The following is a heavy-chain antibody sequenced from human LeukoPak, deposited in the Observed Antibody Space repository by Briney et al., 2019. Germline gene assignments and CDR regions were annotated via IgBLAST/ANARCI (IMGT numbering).Heavy chain of an antibody. V-gene: IGHV4-39*07. CDR3: ARGRYGGYVGPSYYFDY. D-gene: IGHD5-12*01. Sequence: NSSETLSLTCSVSGGSINSNNYYWGWIRQPPGKGLEWIGSIYQSGTTWYTPSLKSRVTISVDTSKNQFSLKLSSVTAADTAVYYCARGRYGGYVGPSYYFDYWAREPWSPSPQ. CDR1: GGSINSNNYY. CDR2: IYQSGTT. J-gene: IGHJ4*02.